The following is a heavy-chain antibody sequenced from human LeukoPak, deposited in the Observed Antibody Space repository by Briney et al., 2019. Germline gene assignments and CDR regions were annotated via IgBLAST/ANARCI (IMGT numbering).Heavy chain of an antibody. J-gene: IGHJ4*02. D-gene: IGHD6-13*01. V-gene: IGHV3-7*01. CDR2: IKQDGSEK. CDR3: ARIGYSSSSFDY. Sequence: GGSLRLSCAASGFRDTNYWMSLVRQATGKGLEWVANIKQDGSEKDYVDSMKGRFTISRDNAKNSVYLQVNSLRAEDTAVYYCARIGYSSSSFDYWGQGTPVTVSS. CDR1: GFRDTNYW.